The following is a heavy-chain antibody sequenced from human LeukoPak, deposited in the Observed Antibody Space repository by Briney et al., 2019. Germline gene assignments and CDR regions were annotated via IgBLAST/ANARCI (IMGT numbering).Heavy chain of an antibody. CDR2: ISGRGGGT. J-gene: IGHJ5*02. CDR1: GFTLSSYA. Sequence: GGSLRLSCAASGFTLSSYAMSWVRQAPGKGLEWVSAISGRGGGTYYADSVKGRFTISRDNSKNTLYLQMNSLRAEDTAVYYCANRYCTSTSCYTSPWGQGTLVTVSS. D-gene: IGHD2-2*02. V-gene: IGHV3-23*01. CDR3: ANRYCTSTSCYTSP.